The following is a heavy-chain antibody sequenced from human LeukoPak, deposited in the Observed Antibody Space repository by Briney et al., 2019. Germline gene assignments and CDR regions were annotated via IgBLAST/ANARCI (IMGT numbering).Heavy chain of an antibody. CDR3: ATSDYVWGSYRPDY. J-gene: IGHJ4*02. D-gene: IGHD3-16*02. CDR2: IRSDGST. V-gene: IGHV3-66*01. Sequence: GGSLRLSCAASGLTVSTNYMSWVRQAPGKGLEWVSVIRSDGSTYYVDSVKGRFIISRGNSKNTLYLQMNSLRAEDTAVYYCATSDYVWGSYRPDYWGQGTLVTVSS. CDR1: GLTVSTNY.